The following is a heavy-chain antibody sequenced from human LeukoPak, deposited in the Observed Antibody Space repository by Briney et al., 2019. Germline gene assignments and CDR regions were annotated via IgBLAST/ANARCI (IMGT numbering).Heavy chain of an antibody. D-gene: IGHD2-21*02. Sequence: GASVKVSCKASGCTFTDYYIHWVRQAPGQGLEWMGYINPNSGDSNSAQKFQGRVAMTGDTSISTAYMELSSLRSDDTAVYYCARQVVVVTAAYFYFEYWGQGTLVTVSS. J-gene: IGHJ4*02. CDR1: GCTFTDYY. V-gene: IGHV1-2*02. CDR3: ARQVVVVTAAYFYFEY. CDR2: INPNSGDS.